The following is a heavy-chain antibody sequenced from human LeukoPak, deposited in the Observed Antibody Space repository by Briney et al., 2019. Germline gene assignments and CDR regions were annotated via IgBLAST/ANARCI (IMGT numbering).Heavy chain of an antibody. CDR3: ARVRRGWYVAFDI. D-gene: IGHD6-19*01. CDR2: INPSGGST. V-gene: IGHV1-46*01. CDR1: GYRFTGYY. J-gene: IGHJ3*02. Sequence: GASVKVSCKTSGYRFTGYYLHWVRQAPGQGLEWMGIINPSGGSTSYAQKFQGRVTMTRDMSTSTVYMELSSLRSEDTAVYYCARVRRGWYVAFDIWGQGTMVTVSS.